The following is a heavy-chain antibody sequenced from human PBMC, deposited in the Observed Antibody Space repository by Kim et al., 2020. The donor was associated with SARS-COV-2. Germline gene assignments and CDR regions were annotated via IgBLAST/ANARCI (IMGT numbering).Heavy chain of an antibody. J-gene: IGHJ4*02. D-gene: IGHD6-13*01. Sequence: SVTGRYPISRDKAKNSLCLQMNSLRAEDTAVYYCARDSAAAGIEIDYWGQGTLVTVSS. CDR3: ARDSAAAGIEIDY. V-gene: IGHV3-11*04.